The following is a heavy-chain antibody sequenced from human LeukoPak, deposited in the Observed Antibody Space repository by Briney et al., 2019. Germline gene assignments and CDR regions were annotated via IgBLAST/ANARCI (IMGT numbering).Heavy chain of an antibody. J-gene: IGHJ3*02. CDR1: GFTVSSSY. CDR2: LYSGSGGIT. V-gene: IGHV3-53*05. Sequence: GGSLRLSCVVSGFTVSSSYMSWVRQAPGKGLEWVSVLYSGSGGITHYADSVKGRFTISRDNSKNTLYLQMNSLRGEDTAVYYCARGDSTGGRKPFDIWGQGTMVTVSS. CDR3: ARGDSTGGRKPFDI. D-gene: IGHD2-15*01.